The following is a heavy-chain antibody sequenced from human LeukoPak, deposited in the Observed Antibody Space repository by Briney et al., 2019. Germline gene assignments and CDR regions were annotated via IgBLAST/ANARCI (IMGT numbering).Heavy chain of an antibody. CDR3: ARRLGGSFSFDY. CDR1: GYTLTNNW. V-gene: IGHV5-51*01. J-gene: IGHJ4*02. Sequence: GESLKISCKISGYTLTNNWIGWVRQVPGKGLEWMGIIYPGDSDTRYSPSFQGQVTISADKSISTAYLQWSSLKASDTAMYYCARRLGGSFSFDYWGQGTLVTVSS. CDR2: IYPGDSDT. D-gene: IGHD2-15*01.